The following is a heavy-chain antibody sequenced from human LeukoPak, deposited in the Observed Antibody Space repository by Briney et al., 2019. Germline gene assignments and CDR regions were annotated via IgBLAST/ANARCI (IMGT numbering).Heavy chain of an antibody. Sequence: GGSLRLSCAASGFTFDDYAMHWVRQAPGKGLEWVSGISWNSGTIGYADSVKGRFTISRDNAKNSLYLQMNSLRAEDTALYYCAKDKGSNYGYSDYWGQGTLVTVSS. CDR1: GFTFDDYA. CDR2: ISWNSGTI. J-gene: IGHJ4*02. CDR3: AKDKGSNYGYSDY. D-gene: IGHD4-11*01. V-gene: IGHV3-9*01.